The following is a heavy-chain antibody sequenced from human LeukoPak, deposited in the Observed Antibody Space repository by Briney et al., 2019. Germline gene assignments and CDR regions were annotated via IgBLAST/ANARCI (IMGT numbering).Heavy chain of an antibody. CDR2: IDHRGDT. CDR3: ARGATISETGYFDF. CDR1: GGSFSRYY. J-gene: IGHJ4*03. D-gene: IGHD5-24*01. Sequence: PPETLSLTCAVYGGSFSRYYWSWIRQSPGKGLEWIAEIDHRGDTNYNPSVKSRVTISVDTSKNQFSLKVRSLSAADTAVYYYARGATISETGYFDFWGQGTLVTVSS. V-gene: IGHV4-34*01.